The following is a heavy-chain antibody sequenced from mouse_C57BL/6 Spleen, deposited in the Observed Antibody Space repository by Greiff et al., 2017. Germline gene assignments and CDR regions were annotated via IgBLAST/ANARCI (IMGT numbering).Heavy chain of an antibody. J-gene: IGHJ3*01. CDR2: IHPSDSDT. CDR1: GYTFTSYW. Sequence: VQLQQPGAELVKPGASVKVSCKASGYTFTSYWMHWVKQRPGQGLEWIGRIHPSDSDTNYNQKFKGKATLTVDKSSSTAYMQLSRLSSEASAVYYRAIRWDVGFAYWGQGTLVTVSA. V-gene: IGHV1-74*01. CDR3: AIRWDVGFAY. D-gene: IGHD4-1*01.